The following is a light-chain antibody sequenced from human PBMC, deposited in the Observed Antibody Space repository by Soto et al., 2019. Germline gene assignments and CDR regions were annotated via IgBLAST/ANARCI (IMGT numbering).Light chain of an antibody. CDR3: QQSYVTPLT. V-gene: IGKV1-39*01. Sequence: DMHMTQSPPSLPASFGDRVTITFRASQTIDTFVNWYQQKPGRAPKLLIFAASTLHSGVPSRFSGSGSGTDFTLTITSLQPEDFATYYCQQSYVTPLTFGGGTKVDI. J-gene: IGKJ4*01. CDR2: AAS. CDR1: QTIDTF.